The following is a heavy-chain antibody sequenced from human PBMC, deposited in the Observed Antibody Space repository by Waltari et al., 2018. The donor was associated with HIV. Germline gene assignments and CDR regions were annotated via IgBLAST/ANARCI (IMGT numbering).Heavy chain of an antibody. CDR3: TRDHVPANFDY. J-gene: IGHJ4*02. CDR1: VFTFITHA. D-gene: IGHD2-2*01. Sequence: VPLVESGGGVVQPGRYLRLPSAASVFTFITHAMHWVRQAPGKGLEWVAVISNDGNNKYYADSVKGRFTISRDNSKNTLYLQMNSLGAEDSAVYYCTRDHVPANFDYWGQGTLVTVSS. CDR2: ISNDGNNK. V-gene: IGHV3-30*01.